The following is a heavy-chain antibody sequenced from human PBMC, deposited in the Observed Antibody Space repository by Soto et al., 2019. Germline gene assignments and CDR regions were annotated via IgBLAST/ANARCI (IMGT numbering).Heavy chain of an antibody. V-gene: IGHV4-39*01. CDR1: GGSLSSSSYY. J-gene: IGHJ3*02. CDR3: ARLMLSGYDALDI. D-gene: IGHD5-12*01. CDR2: IYYSGST. Sequence: SETLSLTCTVSGGSLSSSSYYWGWIRQPPGKGLEWIGSIYYSGSTYYNPSLKSRVTISVDTSKNQFSLKLSSVTAADTAVYYCARLMLSGYDALDIWGQGTMVNVSS.